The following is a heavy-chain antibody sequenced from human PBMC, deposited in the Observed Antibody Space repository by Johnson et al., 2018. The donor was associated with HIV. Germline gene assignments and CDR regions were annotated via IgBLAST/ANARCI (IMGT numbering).Heavy chain of an antibody. V-gene: IGHV3-13*01. Sequence: MLLVESGGGVVQPGRSLRLSCAASGFTFSSYDMHWVRQATGKGLEWVSAIGTAGDTYYPGSVKGRFTISRENAKNSLYLQMNSLRAGDTAVYYCARGSGSYGDAFDIWGQGTMVTVSS. CDR3: ARGSGSYGDAFDI. J-gene: IGHJ3*02. CDR1: GFTFSSYD. CDR2: IGTAGDT. D-gene: IGHD1-26*01.